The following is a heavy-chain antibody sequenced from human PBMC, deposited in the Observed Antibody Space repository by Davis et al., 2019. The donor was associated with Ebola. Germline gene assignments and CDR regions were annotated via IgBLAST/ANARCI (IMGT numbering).Heavy chain of an antibody. V-gene: IGHV4-59*11. CDR1: DGSISSHY. J-gene: IGHJ4*02. CDR2: IYDSGRT. D-gene: IGHD3-16*01. CDR3: VRFGRGAY. Sequence: PSETLSLTCTFSDGSISSHYWNWIRQPPGKGLEWVGIIYDSGRTHYNPPLKSRVTISADTSEKQFSLNLRSVTAADTAVYYCVRFGRGAYWGQGTLVTVSS.